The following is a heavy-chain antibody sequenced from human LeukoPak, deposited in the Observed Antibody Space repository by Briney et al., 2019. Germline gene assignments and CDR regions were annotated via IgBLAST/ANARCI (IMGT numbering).Heavy chain of an antibody. Sequence: SETLSLTCTVSGGSISSGSYYWSWIRQPAGKGLEWIGRIYTSGSTNYNPSLKSRVTISVDTSKNQFSLKLSSVTAADTAVYYCAGGEAAAGINAFDIWGQGTMVTVSS. V-gene: IGHV4-61*02. J-gene: IGHJ3*02. D-gene: IGHD6-13*01. CDR3: AGGEAAAGINAFDI. CDR2: IYTSGST. CDR1: GGSISSGSYY.